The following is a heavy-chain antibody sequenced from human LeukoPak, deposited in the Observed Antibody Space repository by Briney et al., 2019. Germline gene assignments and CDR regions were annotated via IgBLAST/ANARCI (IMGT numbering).Heavy chain of an antibody. Sequence: SETLSLTCTVSGGSVSSYYWSWIRQPPGKGLEWIGYIYNSENTKYNSSLESRVTISVDTSKNQFFLKLSSVTAADTAVYYCAKTARTFRSWGPGILVTVSS. V-gene: IGHV4-4*09. J-gene: IGHJ5*02. D-gene: IGHD1-7*01. CDR2: IYNSENT. CDR3: AKTARTFRS. CDR1: GGSVSSYY.